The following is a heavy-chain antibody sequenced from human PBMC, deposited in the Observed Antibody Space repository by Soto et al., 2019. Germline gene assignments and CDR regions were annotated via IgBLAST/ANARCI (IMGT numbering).Heavy chain of an antibody. J-gene: IGHJ6*02. Sequence: EVQLVESGGGLVQPGGSLRLSCAASGFTFSDYNMNWVRQAPGKGLEWVSYISSSTGVIYYADSVKGRFTISRDNGKNSLYLQMNRLRDEDTAVYYCARREQYQKVNYYYYGMDVWGQGTTVTVSS. CDR2: ISSSTGVI. D-gene: IGHD2-2*01. CDR3: ARREQYQKVNYYYYGMDV. CDR1: GFTFSDYN. V-gene: IGHV3-48*02.